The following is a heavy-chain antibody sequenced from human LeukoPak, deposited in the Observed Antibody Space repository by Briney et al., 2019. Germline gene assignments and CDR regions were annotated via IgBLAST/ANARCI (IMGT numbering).Heavy chain of an antibody. CDR1: GGTFSSYA. D-gene: IGHD6-13*01. CDR3: AREQQQLVRQNWFDP. J-gene: IGHJ5*02. V-gene: IGHV1-69*04. CDR2: IIPILGIA. Sequence: SVKVSCKASGGTFSSYAISWVRQAPGQGLEWMGRIIPILGIANYAQKFQGRVTITADKSTSTAYMELSSLRSEDTAVYYCAREQQQLVRQNWFDPWGQGTLVTVSS.